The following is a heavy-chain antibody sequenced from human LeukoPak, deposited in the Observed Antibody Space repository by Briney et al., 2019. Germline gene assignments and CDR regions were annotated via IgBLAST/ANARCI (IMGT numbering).Heavy chain of an antibody. V-gene: IGHV4-38-2*02. Sequence: SETLSLTCTVSGYSISRGYSWGWIRQPPGKGLEWIGNIYHSGSTNYSPSLKSRVTISVDTSKNQFSLKLSSVTAADTAAYFCAREDYYNSGGYYLDYWGQGTLVTVSS. CDR1: GYSISRGYS. CDR3: AREDYYNSGGYYLDY. CDR2: IYHSGST. D-gene: IGHD3-22*01. J-gene: IGHJ4*02.